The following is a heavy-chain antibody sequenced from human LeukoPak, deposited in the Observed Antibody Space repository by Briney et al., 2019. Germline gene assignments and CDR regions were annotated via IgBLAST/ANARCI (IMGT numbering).Heavy chain of an antibody. D-gene: IGHD6-13*01. V-gene: IGHV1-8*03. Sequence: GASVKVSCKASGGTFSSYAISWVRQATGQGLEWMGWMNPYSANTGYAQNFQGRITITRNTSISTAYMELSSLRSEDTAVYYCARTQRLVLRSPLDPWGQGTLVTVSS. CDR1: GGTFSSYA. CDR3: ARTQRLVLRSPLDP. CDR2: MNPYSANT. J-gene: IGHJ5*02.